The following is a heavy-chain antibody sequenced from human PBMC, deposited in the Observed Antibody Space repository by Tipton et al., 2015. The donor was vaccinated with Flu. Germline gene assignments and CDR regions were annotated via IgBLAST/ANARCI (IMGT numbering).Heavy chain of an antibody. V-gene: IGHV3-33*01. CDR1: GFDFSVYG. CDR3: ARFPELNDDANFAY. CDR2: IWYDGSNI. D-gene: IGHD1-1*01. Sequence: SLRLSCKVSGFDFSVYGMHWVRQAPGKGLEWVAVIWYDGSNIHYADSVKGRFTVSRDNSRNTLYLQMNGLRAEDTAVYYCARFPELNDDANFAYWGQGTLVTVSS. J-gene: IGHJ4*02.